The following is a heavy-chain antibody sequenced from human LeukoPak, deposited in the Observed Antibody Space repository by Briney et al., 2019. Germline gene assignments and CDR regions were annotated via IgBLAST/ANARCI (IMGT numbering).Heavy chain of an antibody. D-gene: IGHD7-27*01. Sequence: SETLSLTCTVSGGSISSYYWSWIRQPPGKGLEWIGYIYYSGSTNYNPSLKSRVTISVDTSKNQFSLKLSSVTAADTAVYYCAGQVRWGKISGAFDIWGQGTMVTVSS. J-gene: IGHJ3*02. CDR2: IYYSGST. CDR3: AGQVRWGKISGAFDI. CDR1: GGSISSYY. V-gene: IGHV4-59*08.